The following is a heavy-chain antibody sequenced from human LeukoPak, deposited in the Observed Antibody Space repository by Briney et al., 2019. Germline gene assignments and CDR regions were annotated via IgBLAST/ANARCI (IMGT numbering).Heavy chain of an antibody. Sequence: PSETLSLTCTVSGGSISSGDYYWSWIRQPPGKGLEWIGYIYYSGSTYYNPSLKSRVTISVDTSKNQFSLKLSSVTAADMAVYYCASFLWFGELSGFDPWGQGTLVTVSS. V-gene: IGHV4-30-4*01. CDR1: GGSISSGDYY. D-gene: IGHD3-10*01. J-gene: IGHJ5*02. CDR2: IYYSGST. CDR3: ASFLWFGELSGFDP.